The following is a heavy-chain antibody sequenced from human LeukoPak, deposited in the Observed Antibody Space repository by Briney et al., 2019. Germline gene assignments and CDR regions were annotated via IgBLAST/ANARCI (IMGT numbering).Heavy chain of an antibody. CDR1: GGSFSGYY. CDR2: INHSGST. D-gene: IGHD3-10*01. CDR3: ARGRYYYGSGSYYYYYYYMDV. V-gene: IGHV4-34*01. J-gene: IGHJ6*03. Sequence: SETLSLTCAVYGGSFSGYYWSWIRQPPGKGLEWIGEINHSGSTKHNPSLKSRVTISVDTSKNQFSLKLSSVTAPDTAVYYCARGRYYYGSGSYYYYYYYMDVWGKGTTVTVSS.